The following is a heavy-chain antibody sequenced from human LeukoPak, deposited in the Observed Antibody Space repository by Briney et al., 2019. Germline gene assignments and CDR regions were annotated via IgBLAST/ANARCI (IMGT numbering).Heavy chain of an antibody. V-gene: IGHV4-39*07. Sequence: SETLSLTCTVSGGSISSSSYYWGWIRQPPGKGLEWIGSIYYSGSTYYNPSLKSRVTISVDTSKNQFSLKLSSVTAADTAVYYCARVVPAAIRGREYYFDYWGQGTLVTVSS. CDR2: IYYSGST. CDR1: GGSISSSSYY. D-gene: IGHD2-2*01. J-gene: IGHJ4*02. CDR3: ARVVPAAIRGREYYFDY.